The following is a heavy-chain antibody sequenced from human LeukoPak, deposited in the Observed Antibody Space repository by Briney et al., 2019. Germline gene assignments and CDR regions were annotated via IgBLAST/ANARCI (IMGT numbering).Heavy chain of an antibody. J-gene: IGHJ5*02. CDR1: GFTFSSYS. V-gene: IGHV3-48*04. Sequence: PGGSLRLSCAASGFTFSSYSMNWVRQAPGKGREWISYIRSSGDSIYYADSVKGRFTISRDNAKNSLYLQMNSLRAEDTAIYYCARSTSILWWRLFDPWGQGTLVTVSS. CDR2: IRSSGDSI. CDR3: ARSTSILWWRLFDP. D-gene: IGHD2-21*01.